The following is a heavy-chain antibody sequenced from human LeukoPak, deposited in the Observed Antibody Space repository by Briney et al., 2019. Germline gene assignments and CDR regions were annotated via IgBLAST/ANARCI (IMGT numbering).Heavy chain of an antibody. V-gene: IGHV4-4*07. CDR1: GGSISSYY. CDR3: ASMTAVAGLFDH. Sequence: PSETLSLTCTVSGGSISSYYWSWIRQPAGKGLEWIGRTYTSGSTNYNPSLKSRVTMSVDTSKNQFSLKLSSVTAADTAVYYCASMTAVAGLFDHWGQGTLVTVSS. D-gene: IGHD6-19*01. CDR2: TYTSGST. J-gene: IGHJ4*02.